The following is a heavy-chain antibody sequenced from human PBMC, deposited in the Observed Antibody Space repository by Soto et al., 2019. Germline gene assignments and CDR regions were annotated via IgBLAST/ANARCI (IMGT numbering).Heavy chain of an antibody. J-gene: IGHJ6*02. D-gene: IGHD4-17*01. CDR1: GFTFSRYE. CDR3: ARATTRNYYYYYGMDV. CDR2: ISSSGSTI. Sequence: GGSLRLSCAASGFTFSRYEMNWVRQAPGKGLEWVSYISSSGSTIYYADSVKGRFTISRDNAKNSLYLQTNSLRAEDTAVYYCARATTRNYYYYYGMDVWGQGTTVTVSS. V-gene: IGHV3-48*03.